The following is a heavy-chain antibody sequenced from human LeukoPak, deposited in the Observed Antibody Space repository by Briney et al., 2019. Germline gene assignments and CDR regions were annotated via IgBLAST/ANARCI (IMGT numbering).Heavy chain of an antibody. J-gene: IGHJ3*01. V-gene: IGHV3-53*01. CDR2: ICGDGRL. CDR3: ARERGDKDMSGGSSFDV. Sequence: GRSLRLSCAAAGFTVSNNCVTWVRQAPGKGLEWVSVICGDGRLFYADSVKGRFSVSRDNSENTVYLQVTSLRADDTAVYFCARERGDKDMSGGSSFDVWGQGTLVIVPS. D-gene: IGHD2-21*01. CDR1: GFTVSNNC.